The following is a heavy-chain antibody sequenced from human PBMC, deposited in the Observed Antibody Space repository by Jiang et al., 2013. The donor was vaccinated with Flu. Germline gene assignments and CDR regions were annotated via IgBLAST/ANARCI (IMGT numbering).Heavy chain of an antibody. J-gene: IGHJ2*01. CDR2: TYYRSKWYN. Sequence: LTCVISGDSVSSNSAAWNWIRQSPSRGLEWLGRTYYRSKWYNDYAVSVKSRITINADTSKNQFSLQLNSVSPEDTAVYYCVRDAGSGLEYLDLWGRGTLVTVSS. CDR1: GDSVSSNSAA. CDR3: VRDAGSGLEYLDL. V-gene: IGHV6-1*01. D-gene: IGHD6-25*01.